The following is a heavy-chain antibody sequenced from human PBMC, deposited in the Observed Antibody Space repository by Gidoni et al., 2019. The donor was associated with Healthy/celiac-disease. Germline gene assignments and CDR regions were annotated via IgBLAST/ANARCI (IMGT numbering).Heavy chain of an antibody. CDR2: IWYDGSNK. V-gene: IGHV3-33*01. J-gene: IGHJ4*02. Sequence: QVKLVESGGGVVQPGRSLRLSCAASGFTFSSYGMHWVRQAPGKGLEWVAVIWYDGSNKYYADSVKGRFTISRDNSKNTLYLQMNSLRAEDTAVYYCARELDSGSYAGAFDYWGQGTLVTVSS. CDR3: ARELDSGSYAGAFDY. CDR1: GFTFSSYG. D-gene: IGHD1-26*01.